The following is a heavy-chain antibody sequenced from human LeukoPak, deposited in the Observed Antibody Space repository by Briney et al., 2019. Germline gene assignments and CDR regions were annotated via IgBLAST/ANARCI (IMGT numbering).Heavy chain of an antibody. CDR1: GFTFSSYA. V-gene: IGHV3-23*01. Sequence: GGSLRLSCAASGFTFSSYAMSWVRQAPGKGLEWVSAISGSGGSTYYADSVKGRFTLSRDNARNSLYLQMNSLRAEDTAVYYCARDLAVGGTTYYYGMDVWGLGTTVTVSS. J-gene: IGHJ6*02. CDR2: ISGSGGST. CDR3: ARDLAVGGTTYYYGMDV. D-gene: IGHD1-26*01.